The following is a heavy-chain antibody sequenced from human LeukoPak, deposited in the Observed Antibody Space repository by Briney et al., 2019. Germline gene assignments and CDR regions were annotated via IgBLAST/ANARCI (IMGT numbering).Heavy chain of an antibody. Sequence: PGGSLRLSCAASGFTVSSNYMSWVRQAPGKGLEWVSVIYSGGSTYYADSVKGRFTISRDNSKNTLYLQMNSLRAEDTAVYYCARENERETGIDYWGQGTLVTASS. J-gene: IGHJ4*02. CDR2: IYSGGST. V-gene: IGHV3-66*01. CDR1: GFTVSSNY. CDR3: ARENERETGIDY. D-gene: IGHD1-1*01.